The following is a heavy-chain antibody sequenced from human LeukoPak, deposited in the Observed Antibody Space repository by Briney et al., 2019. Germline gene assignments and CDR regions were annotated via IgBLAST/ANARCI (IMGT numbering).Heavy chain of an antibody. CDR1: GGSISSGSYY. Sequence: SETLSLTCTVSGGSISSGSYYWSWIRQPAGKGLEWIGRIYTSGSTNYNPSLKSRVTISVDTSKNQFSLKLRSVTAADTAVYYCARASDYYGSGSYYLPNWFDPWGQGTLVTVSS. J-gene: IGHJ5*02. V-gene: IGHV4-61*02. D-gene: IGHD3-10*01. CDR2: IYTSGST. CDR3: ARASDYYGSGSYYLPNWFDP.